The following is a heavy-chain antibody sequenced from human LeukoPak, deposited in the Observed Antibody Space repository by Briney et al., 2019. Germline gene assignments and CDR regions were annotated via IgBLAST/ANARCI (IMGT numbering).Heavy chain of an antibody. CDR1: GFNFSNYD. V-gene: IGHV3-30*02. CDR3: AKGDSS. D-gene: IGHD2-21*02. CDR2: IRYDGSDK. Sequence: PGGTLRLSCAASGFNFSNYDIHWVRQAPGRGLEWVAFIRYDGSDKYYADSVKGRFTISRDNSKNTLYLQMNSLRTEDTAVYYCAKGDSSWAQGTLVTVSS. J-gene: IGHJ5*02.